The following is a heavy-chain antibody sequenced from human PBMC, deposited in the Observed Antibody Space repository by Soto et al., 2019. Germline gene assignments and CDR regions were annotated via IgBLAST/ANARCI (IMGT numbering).Heavy chain of an antibody. CDR3: ARLSINMVRGVIPRGAFDI. D-gene: IGHD3-10*01. V-gene: IGHV5-51*01. CDR1: GYIFTNYW. J-gene: IGHJ3*02. Sequence: GESLKISCKGSGYIFTNYWIDWVRQMPGKGLEWMGIIYPGDSDTRYSPSFQGQVTISADKSISTAYLQWSSLKASDTAMYYCARLSINMVRGVIPRGAFDIWGQGTMVTVS. CDR2: IYPGDSDT.